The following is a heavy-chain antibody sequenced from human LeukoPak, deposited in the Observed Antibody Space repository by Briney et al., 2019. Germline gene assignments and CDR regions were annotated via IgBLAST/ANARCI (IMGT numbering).Heavy chain of an antibody. D-gene: IGHD1-26*01. Sequence: GASVKVSCKASDFTFTSYGISWVRQAPGQGLEWLGWISAYNGNTNYAQRLQGRVTMTTDTSTSTAYMNLRSLRSDDTAVYYCAKVIGRERRIYYFDYWGQGTLVTVSS. CDR3: AKVIGRERRIYYFDY. CDR2: ISAYNGNT. CDR1: DFTFTSYG. V-gene: IGHV1-18*01. J-gene: IGHJ4*02.